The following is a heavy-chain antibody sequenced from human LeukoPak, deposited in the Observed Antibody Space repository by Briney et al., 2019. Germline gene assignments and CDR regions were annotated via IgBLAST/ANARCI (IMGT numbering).Heavy chain of an antibody. CDR3: AKDNGWLHYCH. CDR1: GFTFGDYA. J-gene: IGHJ4*02. V-gene: IGHV3-23*01. Sequence: PGGSLRLSCTASGFTFGDYAMSWFRQAPGKGLEWVSAISGSGGSTYYADSVKGRFTISRDNSKNTVSLQMHSLRAEDTATYYCAKDNGWLHYCHWGQGTLVTVSS. D-gene: IGHD5-24*01. CDR2: ISGSGGST.